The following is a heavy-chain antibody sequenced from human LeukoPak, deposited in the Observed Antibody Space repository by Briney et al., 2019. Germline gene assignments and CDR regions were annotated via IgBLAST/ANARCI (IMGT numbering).Heavy chain of an antibody. CDR2: ISGSGGST. CDR1: GFTFSSYA. V-gene: IGHV3-23*01. CDR3: AKAHYDSSGYYLYYFDY. Sequence: GGSLRLSCAASGFTFSSYAMSWVRQAPGKGLEWVSAISGSGGSTYYADSVKGRFSISRDNSKNTLFLQMNSLRAEDTAVYYCAKAHYDSSGYYLYYFDYWGQGTLVTVSS. D-gene: IGHD3-22*01. J-gene: IGHJ4*02.